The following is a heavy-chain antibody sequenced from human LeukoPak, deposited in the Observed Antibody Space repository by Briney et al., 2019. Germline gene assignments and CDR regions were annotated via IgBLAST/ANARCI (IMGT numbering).Heavy chain of an antibody. V-gene: IGHV4-30-2*01. CDR2: IYHSGST. CDR1: GGSISSGGYS. J-gene: IGHJ4*02. D-gene: IGHD3-22*01. CDR3: ARFPFTETYYYDSSGYYRRGGVTFDY. Sequence: SETLSLTCAVSGGSISSGGYSWSWIRQPPGKGLEWIGYIYHSGSTYYNPSLKSRVTISVDRSKNQFSLKLSSVTAADTAVYYCARFPFTETYYYDSSGYYRRGGVTFDYWGQGTLVTVSS.